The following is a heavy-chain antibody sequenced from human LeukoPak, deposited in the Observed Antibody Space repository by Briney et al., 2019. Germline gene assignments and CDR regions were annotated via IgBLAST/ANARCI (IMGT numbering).Heavy chain of an antibody. J-gene: IGHJ4*02. Sequence: GESLKISCEGSGYSFTSYWIGWVRQMPGKGLEWMGIIYPGDSDTRYSPSFQGQVTISADKSISTAYLQWSSLKASDTAMYYCARPIIGYGGNSAFDYWGQGTLVTVSS. V-gene: IGHV5-51*01. CDR1: GYSFTSYW. CDR3: ARPIIGYGGNSAFDY. CDR2: IYPGDSDT. D-gene: IGHD4-23*01.